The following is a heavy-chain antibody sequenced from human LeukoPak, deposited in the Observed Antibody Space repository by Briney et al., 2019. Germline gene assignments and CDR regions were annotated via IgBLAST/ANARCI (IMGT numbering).Heavy chain of an antibody. CDR1: GFTFDDYA. CDR3: AKSPRYCSSTSCSESHYYYYMDV. Sequence: GGSLRLSCAASGFTFDDYAMHWVRQAPGEGLEWVSGSSWNSGSIGYADSVKGRFTISRDNAKNSLYLQMNSLRAEDTALYYCAKSPRYCSSTSCSESHYYYYMDVWGKGTTVTVSS. V-gene: IGHV3-9*01. J-gene: IGHJ6*03. CDR2: SSWNSGSI. D-gene: IGHD2-2*01.